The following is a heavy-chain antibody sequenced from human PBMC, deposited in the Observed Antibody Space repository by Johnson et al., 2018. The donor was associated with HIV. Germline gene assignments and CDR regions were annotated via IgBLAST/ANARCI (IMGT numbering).Heavy chain of an antibody. J-gene: IGHJ3*02. CDR3: ARDPHPYTGTGTTRGAFDI. D-gene: IGHD1-1*01. CDR1: GFTVSGNY. V-gene: IGHV3-66*01. CDR2: IYSGGST. Sequence: EMQLVESGGGLVQPGGSLTLSCAVSGFTVSGNYMSWVRKAPGKGLEWVSVIYSGGSTYYADSVKGRFTISRDNSKNTLYLQMNSLRAEDTAVYYCARDPHPYTGTGTTRGAFDIWGQGTMVTVSS.